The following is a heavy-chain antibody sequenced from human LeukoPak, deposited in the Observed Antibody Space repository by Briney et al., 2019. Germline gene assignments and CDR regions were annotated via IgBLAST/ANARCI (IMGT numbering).Heavy chain of an antibody. Sequence: GGSLRLSCAASGFTFSSYAMSWVRQAPGKGLEWVSLISGGGGSTCYADSVKGRFTISRDNSKNTLYLQMNSLRAEDTAVYYCAKASMVRGVKYWFDPWGQGTLVTVSS. V-gene: IGHV3-23*01. D-gene: IGHD3-10*01. J-gene: IGHJ5*02. CDR3: AKASMVRGVKYWFDP. CDR1: GFTFSSYA. CDR2: ISGGGGST.